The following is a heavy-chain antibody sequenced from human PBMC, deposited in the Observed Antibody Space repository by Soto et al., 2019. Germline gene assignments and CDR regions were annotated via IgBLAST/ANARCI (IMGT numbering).Heavy chain of an antibody. J-gene: IGHJ5*02. CDR1: GFTFSSYA. V-gene: IGHV3-23*01. Sequence: EVQLLESGGGLVQPGGSLRLSCAASGFTFSSYAMSWVRQAPGKGLEWVSAIRGSGGSTYDADSVKGRFTISRDNTKNTLYLQMNSLRAEDTAGEDCAKDRPGRAAAGKGDRNWCDPWGQGTLGTGSS. CDR3: AKDRPGRAAAGKGDRNWCDP. CDR2: IRGSGGST. D-gene: IGHD6-13*01.